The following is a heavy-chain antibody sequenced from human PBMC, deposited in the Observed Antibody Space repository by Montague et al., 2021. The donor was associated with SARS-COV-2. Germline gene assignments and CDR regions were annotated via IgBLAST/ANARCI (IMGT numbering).Heavy chain of an antibody. D-gene: IGHD6-13*01. Sequence: SETLSLTCTVSGVFISYFFWSWIRQPSGKGLEWIGRVSDSGSTHYIQSLNSRVTMLVDTSKKQFSLRLGPVTAADTAVYYCARDVVAAPGTFDYWGQGTLVTVSS. J-gene: IGHJ4*02. CDR1: GVFISYFF. CDR3: ARDVVAAPGTFDY. V-gene: IGHV4-4*07. CDR2: VSDSGST.